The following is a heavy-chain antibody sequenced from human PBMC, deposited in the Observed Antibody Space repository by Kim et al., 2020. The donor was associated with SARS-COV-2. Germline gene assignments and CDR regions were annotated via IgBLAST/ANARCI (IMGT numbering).Heavy chain of an antibody. Sequence: SETLSLTCTVSGGSITSSSFYWGWIRQPPGKGLEWIGNILYSGSTYYNPSLKSRVTISVDTSNNQFSLKVNSVTAADTAVYYCARRVDTGLGAAMDVWGQGTTVTVSS. CDR1: GGSITSSSFY. CDR2: ILYSGST. D-gene: IGHD5-18*01. J-gene: IGHJ6*02. CDR3: ARRVDTGLGAAMDV. V-gene: IGHV4-39*01.